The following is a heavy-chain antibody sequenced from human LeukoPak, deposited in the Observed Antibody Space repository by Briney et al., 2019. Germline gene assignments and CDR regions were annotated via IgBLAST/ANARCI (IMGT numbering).Heavy chain of an antibody. J-gene: IGHJ3*02. V-gene: IGHV3-30*18. Sequence: GRSLRLSCAASGFTFSSYGMHWVRQAPGKGLEWVAVISYDGSNKYYADSVKGRFTISRDNSKNTLYLQMNSLRAEDTAVCYCAKEDFLDAFDIWGQGTMVTVSS. CDR1: GFTFSSYG. CDR2: ISYDGSNK. CDR3: AKEDFLDAFDI. D-gene: IGHD3/OR15-3a*01.